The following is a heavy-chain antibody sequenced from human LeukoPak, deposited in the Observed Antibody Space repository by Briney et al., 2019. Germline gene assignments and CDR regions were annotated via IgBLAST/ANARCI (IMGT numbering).Heavy chain of an antibody. J-gene: IGHJ5*02. CDR1: GFTFSSYG. V-gene: IGHV3-30*18. Sequence: PGRSLRLSCAASGFTFSSYGMHWVRQAPGKGLEWVAVISYDGSNKYYADSVKGRFTIPRDNSKNTLYLQMNSLRAEDTAVYSCAKDPSSRPPINWFDPWGQGTLVTVSS. CDR3: AKDPSSRPPINWFDP. CDR2: ISYDGSNK. D-gene: IGHD6-13*01.